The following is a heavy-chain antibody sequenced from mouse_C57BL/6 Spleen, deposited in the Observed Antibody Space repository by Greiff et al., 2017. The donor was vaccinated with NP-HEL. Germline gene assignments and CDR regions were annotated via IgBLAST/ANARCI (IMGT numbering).Heavy chain of an antibody. V-gene: IGHV1-72*01. CDR2: IDPNSGGT. J-gene: IGHJ4*01. CDR3: ARSGDYGSRDAMDY. D-gene: IGHD1-1*01. CDR1: GYTFTSYW. Sequence: QVQLQQSGAELVKPGASVKLSCKASGYTFTSYWMHWVKQRPGRGLEWIGGIDPNSGGTKYNEKFKSKATLTVDKPSSTAYMQLSSLTSEDSAVYYWARSGDYGSRDAMDYWGQGTSVTVSS.